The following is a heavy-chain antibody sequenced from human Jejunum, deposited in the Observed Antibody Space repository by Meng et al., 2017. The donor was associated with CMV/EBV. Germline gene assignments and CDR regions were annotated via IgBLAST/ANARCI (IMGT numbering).Heavy chain of an antibody. J-gene: IGHJ4*02. D-gene: IGHD3-16*01. CDR3: VKDRRPSGNYGHFDN. CDR2: VSRSGADT. Sequence: SGFIFSSCGMTWGRQAPGKGLEWVSRVSRSGADTYYADSVKGRFTISRDNSKNTLSLQMNSLRADDTAVYYCVKDRRPSGNYGHFDNWGQGTLVTVSS. V-gene: IGHV3-23*01. CDR1: GFIFSSCG.